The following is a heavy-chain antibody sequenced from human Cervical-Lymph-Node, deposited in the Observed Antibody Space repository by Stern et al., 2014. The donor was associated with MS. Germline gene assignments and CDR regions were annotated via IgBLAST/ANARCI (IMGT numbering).Heavy chain of an antibody. CDR3: ARDRENIWYDGYYYGLDA. D-gene: IGHD3-3*01. V-gene: IGHV3-30*03. Sequence: VHLVESGGGVVQPGRSLRLSCAASGFTFSSYGMHWVRQAPGKGLEWVAVISYDGSNKYYADSVKGRFTISRDNSKNTLYLQMNSLRAEDTAVYYCARDRENIWYDGYYYGLDAWGQGTTVTVS. CDR2: ISYDGSNK. J-gene: IGHJ6*02. CDR1: GFTFSSYG.